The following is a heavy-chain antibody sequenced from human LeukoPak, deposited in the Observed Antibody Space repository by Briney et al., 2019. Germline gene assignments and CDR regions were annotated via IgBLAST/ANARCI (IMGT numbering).Heavy chain of an antibody. D-gene: IGHD2-21*02. CDR1: GASISSGGYY. J-gene: IGHJ5*02. CDR2: SHYTGST. CDR3: ARTYMTSARFDP. V-gene: IGHV4-31*03. Sequence: SETLSLTCTVSGASISSGGYYWSWIRQHPGKGLEWIGYSHYTGSTYYNASLKSRVTISVDTSKNQFSLKLSSVTAADTAVYYCARTYMTSARFDPWGQGTLVTVSS.